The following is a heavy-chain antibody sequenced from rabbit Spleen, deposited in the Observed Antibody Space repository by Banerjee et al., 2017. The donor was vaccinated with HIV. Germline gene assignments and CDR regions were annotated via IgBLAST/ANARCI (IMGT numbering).Heavy chain of an antibody. V-gene: IGHV1S40*01. D-gene: IGHD5-1*01. CDR3: ARFLGDADWTFNL. CDR2: IYADSGGST. Sequence: QSLEESGGDLVKPGASLTLTCTASGFSFSSAYDMCWVRQAPGKGLEWIACIYADSGGSTYYARWARRRFTISKTSSTTVTLRLTSLTAADTATYFCARFLGDADWTFNLWGQGPLVTVS. CDR1: GFSFSSAYD. J-gene: IGHJ4*01.